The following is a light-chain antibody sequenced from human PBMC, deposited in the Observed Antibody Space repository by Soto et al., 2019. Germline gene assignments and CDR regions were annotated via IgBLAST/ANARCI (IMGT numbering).Light chain of an antibody. Sequence: EIVLTQSPGTLSLSPGERATLSCRASQSVTSIYLAWYQQKPGQAPRVLIYGASTRATGIPDRFSGSGSGTDFTLTISRLEPEDFAVYYCQQYGSSPRTFGQGTKVDI. CDR2: GAS. V-gene: IGKV3-20*01. CDR1: QSVTSIY. CDR3: QQYGSSPRT. J-gene: IGKJ1*01.